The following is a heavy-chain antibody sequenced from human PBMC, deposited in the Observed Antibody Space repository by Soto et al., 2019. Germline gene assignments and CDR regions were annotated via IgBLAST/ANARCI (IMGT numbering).Heavy chain of an antibody. CDR1: GFTFSIYE. Sequence: QPRGSLRLSSAASGFTFSIYEMNWVRQAPGKGLEWVSYISSSGSTIYYADSVKGRFTISRDNAKNSLYLQMNSLRAEDTAVYYCARDPRIAAAGPYPPSVYYYYYGMDVWGQGTTVTVSS. CDR3: ARDPRIAAAGPYPPSVYYYYYGMDV. D-gene: IGHD6-13*01. CDR2: ISSSGSTI. J-gene: IGHJ6*02. V-gene: IGHV3-48*03.